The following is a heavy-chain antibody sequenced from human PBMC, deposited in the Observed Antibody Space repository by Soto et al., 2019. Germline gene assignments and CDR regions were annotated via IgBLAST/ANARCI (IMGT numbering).Heavy chain of an antibody. V-gene: IGHV3-30-3*01. Sequence: QVQLVESGGGVAQPGRSLRLSCAASGFSFTSYAMHWVRQAPGKGLEWGALISNDGSNKHFADSVKGRFTISRDTSKNTLFLQLTSRTADDTAGYYCARGTGKGSGRYTIGYWGQGTLITVSS. CDR1: GFSFTSYA. CDR2: ISNDGSNK. D-gene: IGHD3-10*01. CDR3: ARGTGKGSGRYTIGY. J-gene: IGHJ4*02.